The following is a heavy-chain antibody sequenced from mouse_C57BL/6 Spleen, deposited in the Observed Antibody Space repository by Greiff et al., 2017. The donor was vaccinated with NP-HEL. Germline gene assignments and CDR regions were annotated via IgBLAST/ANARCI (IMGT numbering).Heavy chain of an antibody. J-gene: IGHJ1*03. CDR1: GFSLSTSGMG. D-gene: IGHD2-12*01. CDR2: IYWDDDK. Sequence: QVTLKESGPGILQSSQTLSLTCSFSGFSLSTSGMGVSWIRQPSGKGLEWLAHIYWDDDKRNNPSLKSQLTISKDTSKNQVFLKITSVDTADTATYYCARGADYKALNWYFDVWGTGTTVTVSS. CDR3: ARGADYKALNWYFDV. V-gene: IGHV8-12*01.